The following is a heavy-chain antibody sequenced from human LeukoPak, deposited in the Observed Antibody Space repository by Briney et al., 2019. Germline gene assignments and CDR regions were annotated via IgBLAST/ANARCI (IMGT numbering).Heavy chain of an antibody. Sequence: GRSLRLSCAASGFTFSSYAMHWVRQAPGKGLEWVAVISYDGSNKYYADSVKGRFTISRDNSKNTLYLQMNSLRAEDTAVYYCVRIRDPNFDYWGQGTLVTVSS. J-gene: IGHJ4*02. CDR3: VRIRDPNFDY. CDR2: ISYDGSNK. CDR1: GFTFSSYA. V-gene: IGHV3-30-3*01.